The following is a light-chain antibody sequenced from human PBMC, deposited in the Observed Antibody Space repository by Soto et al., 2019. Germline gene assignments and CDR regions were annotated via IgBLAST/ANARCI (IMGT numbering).Light chain of an antibody. J-gene: IGLJ2*01. CDR3: SSYSRTTTLVV. CDR2: DII. V-gene: IGLV2-14*03. CDR1: SSDIGAFTS. Sequence: ALTQPASVSGSPGQSITISCTGTSSDIGAFTSVSWYQQHPGKAPKLIIYDIIHRPSGVSDRFSGSKSVNTASLTVSGLQPEDEANYYCSSYSRTTTLVVFGGGTQLTVL.